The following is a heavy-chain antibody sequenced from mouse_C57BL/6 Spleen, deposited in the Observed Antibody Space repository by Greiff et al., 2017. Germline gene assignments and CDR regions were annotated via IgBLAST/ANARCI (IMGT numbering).Heavy chain of an antibody. V-gene: IGHV2-9-1*01. CDR1: GFSLTSYA. Sequence: QVQLQQSGPGLVAPSQSLSITCTVSGFSLTSYAISWVRQPPGKGLEWIGVIWTGGGTNYNSALKSRLRINKDKAKSQDFLQMNSLQTDDTARYYCARETVEKEFAYWGQGTLVTVSA. J-gene: IGHJ3*01. D-gene: IGHD1-1*01. CDR3: ARETVEKEFAY. CDR2: IWTGGGT.